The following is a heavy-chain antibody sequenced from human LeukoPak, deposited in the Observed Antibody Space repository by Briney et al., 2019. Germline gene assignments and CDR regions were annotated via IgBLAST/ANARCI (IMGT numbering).Heavy chain of an antibody. V-gene: IGHV3-23*01. CDR1: GFTFSSYA. CDR2: ISGSGGST. CDR3: AKPRGSSGYVDYFDY. D-gene: IGHD5-12*01. Sequence: GGSLRLSCAASGFTFSSYAMSWVRQAPGKGLEWVSAISGSGGSTYYADSVKGRFTISRDNSKNTLYLQMNSLRAEDTAVYYCAKPRGSSGYVDYFDYWGQGTLVTVSS. J-gene: IGHJ4*02.